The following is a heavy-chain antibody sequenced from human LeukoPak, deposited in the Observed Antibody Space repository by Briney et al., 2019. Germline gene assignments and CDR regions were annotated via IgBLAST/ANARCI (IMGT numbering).Heavy chain of an antibody. CDR3: ARDRIAVAGERCFDY. CDR2: IYTSGST. Sequence: SETLSLTCTVSGGSISSYYWSWIRQPAGKGLEWIGRIYTSGSTNYNPSLKSRVTMSVDTSKNQFSLKLSSVTAADTAVYYCARDRIAVAGERCFDYWGQGTLVTVSS. CDR1: GGSISSYY. D-gene: IGHD6-19*01. J-gene: IGHJ4*02. V-gene: IGHV4-4*07.